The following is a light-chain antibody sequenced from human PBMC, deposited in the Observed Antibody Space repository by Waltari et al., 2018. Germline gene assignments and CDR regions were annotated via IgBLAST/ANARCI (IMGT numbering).Light chain of an antibody. J-gene: IGLJ3*02. CDR2: VNSDGSH. Sequence: QLELTQSPSASASLGASATLTCTLSSGHLTNDVAWHQQQPQKGPRYWMKVNSDGSHSRGDEIPDRFSGSSSGAERYLTISSLQSEDEADYYCQTGGHGTWVFGGGTKLTVL. V-gene: IGLV4-69*01. CDR1: SGHLTND. CDR3: QTGGHGTWV.